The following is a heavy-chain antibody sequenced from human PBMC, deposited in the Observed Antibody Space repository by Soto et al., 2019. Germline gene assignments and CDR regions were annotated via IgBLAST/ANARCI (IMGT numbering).Heavy chain of an antibody. CDR2: IIPISGSP. V-gene: IGHV1-69*13. CDR3: ARDRSCYDFWSGYYLYFDY. Sequence: SVKVSFKTSGGTFSISVISWVRQAPGQGLEWMGGIIPISGSPNYAQEFQGRVTITADESTSTAYMELSSLRSEDTAVYYCARDRSCYDFWSGYYLYFDYWGQ. J-gene: IGHJ4*02. CDR1: GGTFSISV. D-gene: IGHD3-3*01.